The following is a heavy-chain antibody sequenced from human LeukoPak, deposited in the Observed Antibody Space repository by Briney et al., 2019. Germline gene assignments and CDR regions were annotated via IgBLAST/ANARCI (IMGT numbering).Heavy chain of an antibody. V-gene: IGHV1-18*01. Sequence: GASVKVSCKASGSTFTSYGTSWVRPAPGQGLEWMGWISAYNGNTNYAQKLQGRVTMTTDTSTSTAYMELRNLRSDDTAVYYCARELPRKAADYWGQGTLVTGSS. CDR2: ISAYNGNT. CDR1: GSTFTSYG. CDR3: ARELPRKAADY. J-gene: IGHJ4*02.